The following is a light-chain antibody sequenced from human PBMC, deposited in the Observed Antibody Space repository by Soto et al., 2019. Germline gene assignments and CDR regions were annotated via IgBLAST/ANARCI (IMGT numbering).Light chain of an antibody. V-gene: IGKV3-20*01. Sequence: EIVLTQSPGTLSLSPGERATLSCRASQSVSSSYLAWYQQKPGQAPRLLIYGASSRATGIPDRFSGSGSGTDFTLTISRLEPEDCAVYYCQQYGSSPLTFGPGIKVDIK. CDR3: QQYGSSPLT. CDR2: GAS. CDR1: QSVSSSY. J-gene: IGKJ3*01.